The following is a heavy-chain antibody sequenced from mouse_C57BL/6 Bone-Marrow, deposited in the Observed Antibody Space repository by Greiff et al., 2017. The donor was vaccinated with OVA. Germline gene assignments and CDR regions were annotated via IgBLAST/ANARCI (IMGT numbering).Heavy chain of an antibody. CDR1: GFTFSSYA. CDR2: ISDGGSYT. Sequence: EVKVVESGGGLVKPGGSLKLSCAASGFTFSSYAMSWVRQTPEKRLEWVATISDGGSYTYYPDNVKGRFTISRDNAKNNLYLQMSHLKSEDTAMYYCAREGYYGSEDFDYWGQGTTLTVSS. V-gene: IGHV5-4*01. D-gene: IGHD1-1*01. CDR3: AREGYYGSEDFDY. J-gene: IGHJ2*01.